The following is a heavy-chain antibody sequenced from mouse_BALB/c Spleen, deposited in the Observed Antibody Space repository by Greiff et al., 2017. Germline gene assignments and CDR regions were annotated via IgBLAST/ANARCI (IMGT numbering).Heavy chain of an antibody. CDR2: IWAGGST. CDR1: GFSLTSYG. CDR3: AREGGTARATFAY. D-gene: IGHD3-2*01. J-gene: IGHJ3*01. V-gene: IGHV2-9*02. Sequence: VQLKESGPGLVAPSQSLSITCTVSGFSLTSYGVHWVRQPPGKGLEWLGVIWAGGSTNYNSALMSRLSISKDNSKSQVFLKMNSLQTDDTAMYYCAREGGTARATFAYWGQGTLVTVSA.